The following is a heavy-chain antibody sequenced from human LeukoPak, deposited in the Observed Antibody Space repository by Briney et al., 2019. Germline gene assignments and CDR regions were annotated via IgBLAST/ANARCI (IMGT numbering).Heavy chain of an antibody. V-gene: IGHV3-21*01. CDR2: ISSSSSYI. J-gene: IGHJ4*02. D-gene: IGHD1-26*01. CDR1: GFTFSSYS. Sequence: GGSLRLSCAASGFTFSSYSMNWVRQAPGKGLEWVSSISSSSSYIYYADSVKGRFTISRANAKNSLYLQMNSLRAEDTAVYYCARDGVGATPFDYWGQGTLVTVSS. CDR3: ARDGVGATPFDY.